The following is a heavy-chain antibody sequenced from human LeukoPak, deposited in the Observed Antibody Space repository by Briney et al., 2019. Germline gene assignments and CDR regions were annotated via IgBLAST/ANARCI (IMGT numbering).Heavy chain of an antibody. CDR2: IIPILGIA. Sequence: SVKVSCKASGGTFSSYAISWVRQAPGQGLEWMGRIIPILGIANYAQKFQGRVTIIADQSTSTAYMELSSLRSEDTAVYYCATGYNYGPEGMDVWGQGTTVTVSS. CDR1: GGTFSSYA. D-gene: IGHD5-18*01. CDR3: ATGYNYGPEGMDV. J-gene: IGHJ6*02. V-gene: IGHV1-69*04.